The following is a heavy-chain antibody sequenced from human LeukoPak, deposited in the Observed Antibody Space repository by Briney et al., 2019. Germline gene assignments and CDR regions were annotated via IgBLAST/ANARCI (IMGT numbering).Heavy chain of an antibody. J-gene: IGHJ5*02. Sequence: GASVKVSCKASGYTFTSYYMHWVRQAPGQGLEWMGIINPSGGSTSYAQKFQGRVTMTRDTSTSTVYMELSSLRSEDTAVYYCARERTMVRGVLYDWFDPWGQGTLVAVSS. CDR2: INPSGGST. CDR3: ARERTMVRGVLYDWFDP. V-gene: IGHV1-46*01. D-gene: IGHD3-10*01. CDR1: GYTFTSYY.